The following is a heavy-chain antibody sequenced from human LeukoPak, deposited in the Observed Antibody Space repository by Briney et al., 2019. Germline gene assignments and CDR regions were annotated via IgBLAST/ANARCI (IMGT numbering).Heavy chain of an antibody. CDR2: ITSSSSFT. V-gene: IGHV3-11*05. CDR3: ARGHGGNVDY. CDR1: GFFFSDYY. Sequence: PGGSLRLSCAASGFFFSDYYMTWIRQAPGKGLEWISYITSSSSFTNYADSVKGRFTISRDNAKNSLYLQMNSLRDEDTAVYYCARGHGGNVDYWGQGTPVTVPS. D-gene: IGHD4-23*01. J-gene: IGHJ4*02.